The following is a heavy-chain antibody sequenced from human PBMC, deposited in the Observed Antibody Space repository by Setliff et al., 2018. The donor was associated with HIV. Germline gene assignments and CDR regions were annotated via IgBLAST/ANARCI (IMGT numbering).Heavy chain of an antibody. CDR2: IQTSGST. J-gene: IGHJ4*02. V-gene: IGHV4-4*07. CDR1: GGSISTDY. CDR3: ARGRGSY. Sequence: PSETLSLTCTVSGGSISTDYWTWVRQSAGKGLEWIGRIQTSGSTTYNPSLKSRVSISLDTSKNQFSLKLSSVTAADTAVYYCARGRGSYWGQGTLVTVSS. D-gene: IGHD1-26*01.